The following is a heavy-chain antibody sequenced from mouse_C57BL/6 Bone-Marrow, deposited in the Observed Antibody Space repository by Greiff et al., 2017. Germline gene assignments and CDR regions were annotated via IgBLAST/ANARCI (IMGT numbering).Heavy chain of an antibody. CDR2: ISSGSSTI. CDR1: GFTFSDYG. J-gene: IGHJ1*03. CDR3: ARMITTVVRYFDV. D-gene: IGHD1-1*01. V-gene: IGHV5-17*01. Sequence: EVNLVESGGGLVKPGGSLKLSCAASGFTFSDYGMHWVRQAPEKGLEWVAYISSGSSTIYYADTVKGRFTISRDNAKNTLFLQMTSLRSEDTAMYYCARMITTVVRYFDVWGTGTTVTVSS.